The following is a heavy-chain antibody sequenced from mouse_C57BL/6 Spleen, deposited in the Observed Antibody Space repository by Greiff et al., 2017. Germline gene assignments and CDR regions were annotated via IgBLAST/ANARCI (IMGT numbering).Heavy chain of an antibody. V-gene: IGHV3-6*01. D-gene: IGHD2-4*01. CDR3: ALYDYDVYWYFDV. J-gene: IGHJ1*03. CDR2: ISYDGSN. Sequence: EVQLQQSGPGLVKPSQSLSLTCSVTGYSITSGYYWNWIRQFPGNKLEWMGYISYDGSNNYNPSLKNRISITRDTSKNQFFLKLNSVTTEDTATYYCALYDYDVYWYFDVWGTGTTVTVSS. CDR1: GYSITSGYY.